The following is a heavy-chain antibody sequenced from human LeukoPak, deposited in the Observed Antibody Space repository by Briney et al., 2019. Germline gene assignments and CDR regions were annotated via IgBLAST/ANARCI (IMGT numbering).Heavy chain of an antibody. CDR1: GFTFSSYA. D-gene: IGHD5-18*01. CDR3: AKVHGYSYGPFDY. J-gene: IGHJ4*02. Sequence: PGGSLRLSCAASGFTFSSYAMSWVRQAPGKGLEWVSGISGSGGGITYYTDSVKGRFTISRDNPKNTLYLQMNSLRAEDTALYYCAKVHGYSYGPFDYWGQGTLVTVSS. V-gene: IGHV3-23*01. CDR2: ISGSGGGIT.